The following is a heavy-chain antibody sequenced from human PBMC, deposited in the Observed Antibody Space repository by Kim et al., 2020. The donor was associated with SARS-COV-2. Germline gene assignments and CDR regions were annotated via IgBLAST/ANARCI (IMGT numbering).Heavy chain of an antibody. J-gene: IGHJ4*02. CDR3: TTAFEY. V-gene: IGHV3-74*01. Sequence: NKDGTSTYYAESVKGRFTIARDNTKKTVYLQMNSLRAEDTAVYYCTTAFEYWGQGALVTVAS. CDR2: NKDGTST.